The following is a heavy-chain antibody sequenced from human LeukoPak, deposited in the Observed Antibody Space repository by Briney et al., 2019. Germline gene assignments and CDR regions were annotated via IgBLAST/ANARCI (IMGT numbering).Heavy chain of an antibody. Sequence: PGGSLRLSCAASGFTFSSYEMNWVRQAPGKGLEWVSHISSGDSPMYYADSVKGRFTISRDNAKNSLFLQMNSLRVEDTAIYYCARERGGEDAFDIWGQGTLVTVSS. CDR1: GFTFSSYE. CDR3: ARERGGEDAFDI. V-gene: IGHV3-48*03. J-gene: IGHJ3*02. CDR2: ISSGDSPM. D-gene: IGHD7-27*01.